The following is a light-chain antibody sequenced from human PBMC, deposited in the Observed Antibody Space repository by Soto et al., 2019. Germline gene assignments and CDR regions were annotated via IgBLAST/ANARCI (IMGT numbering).Light chain of an antibody. CDR2: AAS. J-gene: IGKJ1*01. CDR3: QQRYSTPWT. V-gene: IGKV1-39*01. Sequence: DIQMTQSPSSLSASVGDRVTITCRASQSISSYLNWYQQKPGKSPKLLIYAASSLQSGVPSRFSGSGSGKDFTLTISSLQHEDFATYYCQQRYSTPWTFGQGTKVEIK. CDR1: QSISSY.